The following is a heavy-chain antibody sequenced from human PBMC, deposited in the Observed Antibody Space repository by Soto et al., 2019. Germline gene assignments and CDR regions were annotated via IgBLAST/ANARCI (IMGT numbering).Heavy chain of an antibody. J-gene: IGHJ6*02. D-gene: IGHD5-18*01. CDR2: IYYSGRT. Sequence: QVQLQESGPGLVKPSQTLSLTCTVSGGSISSGDYYWSWIRQPPRKGLEWMWYIYYSGRTYYNPSLKRRVTISVDTSKTLFPLKLSSLTAADTAVYYCARASPVVTDVWGQATTVTVSS. V-gene: IGHV4-30-4*01. CDR3: ARASPVVTDV. CDR1: GGSISSGDYY.